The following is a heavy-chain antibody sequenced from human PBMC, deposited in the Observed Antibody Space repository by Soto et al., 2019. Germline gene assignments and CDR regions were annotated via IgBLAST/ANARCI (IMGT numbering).Heavy chain of an antibody. CDR3: ARDDGGYGYGYVY. D-gene: IGHD5-18*01. J-gene: IGHJ4*02. CDR1: GFTFSSYA. V-gene: IGHV3-30-3*01. CDR2: ISYDGSNK. Sequence: QVQLVESGGGVVQPGRSLRLSCAASGFTFSSYAMHWVRQAPGKGLEWVAVISYDGSNKYYADSVKGRFTISRDNSKNTLYLQMNSLRAEDTAVYYCARDDGGYGYGYVYWGQGTLVTVSS.